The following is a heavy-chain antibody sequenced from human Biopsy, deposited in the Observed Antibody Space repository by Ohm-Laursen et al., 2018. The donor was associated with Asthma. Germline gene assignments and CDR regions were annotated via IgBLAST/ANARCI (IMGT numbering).Heavy chain of an antibody. Sequence: SLRLCCAASGFDLRDYTMNWVRQAPGKGLEWVASISSLSRYIYHATSLRGRFTISRDNAKRSLYLQMDSLRGDDTAVYYCSRDFTIGSGSPFHFWGRGTLVTVSS. CDR2: ISSLSRYI. CDR1: GFDLRDYT. CDR3: SRDFTIGSGSPFHF. V-gene: IGHV3-21*01. J-gene: IGHJ4*02. D-gene: IGHD3-10*01.